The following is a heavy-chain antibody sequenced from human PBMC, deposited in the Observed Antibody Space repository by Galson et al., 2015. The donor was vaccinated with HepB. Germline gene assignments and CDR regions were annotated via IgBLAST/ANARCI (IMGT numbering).Heavy chain of an antibody. CDR2: INAGNGNT. Sequence: SVKVSCKASGYTFTSYAMHWVRQAPGQRLEWMGWINAGNGNTKYSQKLQGRVTITRDTSASTAYMELSSLRSEDTAVYYCAREHRYYYGSGSYYNPRGLAYYYYGMDVWGQGATVTVSS. D-gene: IGHD3-10*01. J-gene: IGHJ6*02. CDR3: AREHRYYYGSGSYYNPRGLAYYYYGMDV. V-gene: IGHV1-3*01. CDR1: GYTFTSYA.